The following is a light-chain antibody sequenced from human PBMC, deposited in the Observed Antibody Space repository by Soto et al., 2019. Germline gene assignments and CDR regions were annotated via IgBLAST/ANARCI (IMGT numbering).Light chain of an antibody. Sequence: EIVLTQSPGTLSLSPGERATLSCRASQSVSSSYLAWYQQKPGQAPRLLLYGASSRATGIPDRFSGSGSGTDFTLNISRLEPEDFAVYYGQHYGRSPIFTFGPGTKVDIK. CDR3: QHYGRSPIFT. CDR2: GAS. CDR1: QSVSSSY. J-gene: IGKJ3*01. V-gene: IGKV3-20*01.